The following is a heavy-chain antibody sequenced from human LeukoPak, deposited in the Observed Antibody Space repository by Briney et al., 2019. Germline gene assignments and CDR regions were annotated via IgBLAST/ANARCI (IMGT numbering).Heavy chain of an antibody. D-gene: IGHD3-10*01. Sequence: PGGSLRLTCAASGFTFSSYGMHWVRQAPGKGLEWVAFIRYDGSNKYYADSVKGRFTISGDNSKNTLYLQMNSLRAEDTAVDYCAKAPNYYGSGSYYTLYYYYGMDVWGQGTAVTVSS. J-gene: IGHJ6*02. CDR3: AKAPNYYGSGSYYTLYYYYGMDV. CDR1: GFTFSSYG. V-gene: IGHV3-30*02. CDR2: IRYDGSNK.